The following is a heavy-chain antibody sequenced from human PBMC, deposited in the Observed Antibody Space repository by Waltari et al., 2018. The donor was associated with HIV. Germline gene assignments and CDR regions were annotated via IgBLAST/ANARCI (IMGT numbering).Heavy chain of an antibody. D-gene: IGHD3-9*01. CDR3: ARVVSYDILTQEGNWFDP. Sequence: EVQLVESGGGLVQPGGSLRLSCAASGFTFSSYWMSWVRQAPGKGLEWVANIKQDGSEKYYVDSVKGRFTISRDNAKNSLYLQMNSLRAEDTAVYYCARVVSYDILTQEGNWFDPWGQGTLVTVSS. V-gene: IGHV3-7*04. CDR2: IKQDGSEK. J-gene: IGHJ5*02. CDR1: GFTFSSYW.